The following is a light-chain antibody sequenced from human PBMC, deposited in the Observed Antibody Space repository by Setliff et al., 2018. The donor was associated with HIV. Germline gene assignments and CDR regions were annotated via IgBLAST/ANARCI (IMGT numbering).Light chain of an antibody. V-gene: IGKV1-5*03. Sequence: DIQMTQSPSTLSASVGDRVTITCRASQSLSGWLAWYQQNPGKAPKLLIYKSSSLQSGVPSRFSGSESGTEFTLTISSLQPDDFATYYCQQYKDYPRTFGQGTKVDIK. CDR2: KSS. CDR1: QSLSGW. CDR3: QQYKDYPRT. J-gene: IGKJ1*01.